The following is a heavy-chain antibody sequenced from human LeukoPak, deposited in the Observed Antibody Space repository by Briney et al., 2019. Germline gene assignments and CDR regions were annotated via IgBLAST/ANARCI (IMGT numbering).Heavy chain of an antibody. CDR3: TRLIGLSFDY. CDR2: IRSKAYGGTT. V-gene: IGHV3-49*04. Sequence: GGSLRLSCTASGFTFGDYAMSWVRQAPGKGLEWVAFIRSKAYGGTTEYAASVKGRFTISRDDSKSIAYLQMNSLKTEDTAVYYCTRLIGLSFDYWGQGTLVTVSS. CDR1: GFTFGDYA. J-gene: IGHJ4*02.